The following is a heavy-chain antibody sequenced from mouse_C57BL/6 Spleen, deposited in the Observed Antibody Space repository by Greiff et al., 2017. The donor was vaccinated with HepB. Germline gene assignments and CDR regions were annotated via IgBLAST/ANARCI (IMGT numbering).Heavy chain of an antibody. CDR2: IDPSDSET. CDR3: ARFSAYYSNYYFDY. CDR1: GYTFTSYW. Sequence: QVQLQQSGAELVRPGSSVKLSCKASGYTFTSYWMHWVKQRPIQGLEWIGNIDPSDSETHYNQKFKDKATLTVDKSSSTAYMQLSSLTSEDSAVYYCARFSAYYSNYYFDYWGQGTTLTVSS. J-gene: IGHJ2*01. D-gene: IGHD2-5*01. V-gene: IGHV1-52*01.